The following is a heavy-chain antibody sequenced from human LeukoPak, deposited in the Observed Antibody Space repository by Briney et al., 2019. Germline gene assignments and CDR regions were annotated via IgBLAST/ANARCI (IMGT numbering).Heavy chain of an antibody. CDR2: ISGDGGRI. CDR3: AREASMVRGVVISTYYYHGMDV. J-gene: IGHJ6*02. D-gene: IGHD3-10*01. Sequence: GGSLRLSCAASGFTFDDYAIHWVRQAPGKGLEWVSVISGDGGRIQYADSVKGRFTISRDNSKNSLYVQMNNLRSEDTALYYCAREASMVRGVVISTYYYHGMDVWGQGTTVTVSS. V-gene: IGHV3-43*02. CDR1: GFTFDDYA.